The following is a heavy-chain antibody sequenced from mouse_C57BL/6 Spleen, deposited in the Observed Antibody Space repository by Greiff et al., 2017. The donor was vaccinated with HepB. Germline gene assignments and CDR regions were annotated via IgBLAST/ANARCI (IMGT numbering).Heavy chain of an antibody. Sequence: EVQRVESGGGLVKPGGSLKLSCAASGFTFSDYGMHWVRQAPEKGLEWVAYISSGSSTIYYADTVKGRFTISRDNAKNTLFLQMTSLRSEDTAMYYCARPNDYGSYWYFDVWGTGTTVTVSS. CDR2: ISSGSSTI. D-gene: IGHD2-4*01. J-gene: IGHJ1*03. V-gene: IGHV5-17*01. CDR3: ARPNDYGSYWYFDV. CDR1: GFTFSDYG.